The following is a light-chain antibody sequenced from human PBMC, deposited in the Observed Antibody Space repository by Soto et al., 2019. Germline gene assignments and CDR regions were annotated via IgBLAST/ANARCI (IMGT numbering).Light chain of an antibody. Sequence: QLVLTQPPSASGTPGQRVTISGSGSSSNIGSNYVYWYQQLPGTAPKLLIYRNNQRPSGVPDRFSGSKSGTSASLAISGLRSEDEADYYCAAWDDSLSAHVVFGGGTKLTVL. CDR3: AAWDDSLSAHVV. CDR1: SSNIGSNY. V-gene: IGLV1-47*01. CDR2: RNN. J-gene: IGLJ2*01.